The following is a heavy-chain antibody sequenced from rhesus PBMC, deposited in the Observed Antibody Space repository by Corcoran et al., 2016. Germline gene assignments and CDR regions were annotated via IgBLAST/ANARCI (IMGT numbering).Heavy chain of an antibody. D-gene: IGHD1-1*01. J-gene: IGHJ6*01. CDR3: ARENSRYYYSLDS. CDR1: GGSISGYY. CDR2: IDANIAGT. V-gene: IGHV4-81*01. Sequence: QLQLQESGPGLVKPSETLSLTCVVSGGSISGYYWSWIRQPPGKGLEWVGNIDANIAGTNYTPSLKSRVTISKDTSKNQFSLKVRSMTAADTAVYYCARENSRYYYSLDSWGQGVVVTVSS.